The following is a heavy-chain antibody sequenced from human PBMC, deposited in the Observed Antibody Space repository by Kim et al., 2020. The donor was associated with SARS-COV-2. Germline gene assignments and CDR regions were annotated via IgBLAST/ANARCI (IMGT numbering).Heavy chain of an antibody. CDR3: ARDSYYDIFHYYYYYMDV. D-gene: IGHD3-9*01. CDR1: GYTFTSYA. J-gene: IGHJ6*03. CDR2: INAGNGNT. V-gene: IGHV1-3*01. Sequence: ASVKVSCKASGYTFTSYAMHWVRQAPGQRLEWMGWINAGNGNTKYSQKFQGRVTITRDTSASTAYMELSSLRSEDTAVYYCARDSYYDIFHYYYYYMDVGGKGTMIAVSS.